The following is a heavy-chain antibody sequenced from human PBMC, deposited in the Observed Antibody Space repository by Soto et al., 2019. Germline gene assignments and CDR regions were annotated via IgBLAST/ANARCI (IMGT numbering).Heavy chain of an antibody. D-gene: IGHD3-3*01. CDR3: ARARITIFGVVKGYFDY. CDR2: ISAYNGNT. J-gene: IGHJ4*02. V-gene: IGHV1-18*04. CDR1: GYGFTSYG. Sequence: VXSGQVCCNASGYGFTSYGTTCVRQAPGQGLEWMGWISAYNGNTNYAQKLQGRVTVTTDTSTSTAYMELRSLRSDATAVYYCARARITIFGVVKGYFDYWGQGNLVTVSS.